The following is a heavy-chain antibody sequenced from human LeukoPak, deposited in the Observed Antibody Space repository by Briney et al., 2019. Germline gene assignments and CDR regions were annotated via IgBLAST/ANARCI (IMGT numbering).Heavy chain of an antibody. CDR3: ARAHDCSSTSCYKSRYYYYYYYMDV. CDR2: IYYSGST. CDR1: GGSISSSSYY. Sequence: SETLSLTCTVSGGSISSSSYYWGWIRQPPGKGLEWIGSIYYSGSTYYNPSLKSRVTISVDTSKNQFSLKLSPVTAADTAVYYCARAHDCSSTSCYKSRYYYYYYYMDVWGKGTTVTVPS. J-gene: IGHJ6*03. V-gene: IGHV4-39*07. D-gene: IGHD2-2*02.